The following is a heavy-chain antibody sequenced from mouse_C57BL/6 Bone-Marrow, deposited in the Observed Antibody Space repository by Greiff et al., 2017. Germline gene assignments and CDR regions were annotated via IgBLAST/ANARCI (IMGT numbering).Heavy chain of an antibody. CDR1: GFTIKDDY. Sequence: EVQLQQSGAELVRPGASVTLSCTASGFTIKDDYMNWVKQRPEQGLEWIGWIDPETGDSAYASTFQGKAPITADTYYYPAYLQLISLTSEDTAVYYCSTRGLLGYIDVWGTGTTVTVSS. J-gene: IGHJ1*03. V-gene: IGHV14-4*01. D-gene: IGHD1-1*02. CDR2: IDPETGDS. CDR3: STRGLLGYIDV.